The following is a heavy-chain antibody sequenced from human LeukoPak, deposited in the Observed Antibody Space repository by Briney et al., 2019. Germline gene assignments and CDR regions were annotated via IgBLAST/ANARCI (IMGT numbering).Heavy chain of an antibody. D-gene: IGHD1-26*01. V-gene: IGHV4-39*07. CDR1: GGSISSSTYY. J-gene: IGHJ4*02. CDR3: ASGSYYPTFDY. CDR2: IYYTGST. Sequence: SETLSLTCTVSGGSISSSTYYWGWIRQPPGKGLEWIGTIYYTGSTYYNPSLRSRVTISVDTSKNQFSLRLSSVTAADTAVYYCASGSYYPTFDYWGQGTLVTVSS.